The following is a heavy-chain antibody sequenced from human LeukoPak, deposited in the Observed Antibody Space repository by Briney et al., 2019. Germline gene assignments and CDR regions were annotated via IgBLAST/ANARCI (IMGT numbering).Heavy chain of an antibody. CDR2: INPNSGGT. D-gene: IGHD3-22*01. CDR3: ASLDFLPPYYYDSLYYFDY. V-gene: IGHV1-2*02. Sequence: ASVKVSCKASGYTFTGYYMHWVRQAPGQGLEWMGRINPNSGGTNYAQKFQGRVTMTRDTSISTAYMELRSLRSDDTAVYYCASLDFLPPYYYDSLYYFDYWGQGTLVTVSS. J-gene: IGHJ4*02. CDR1: GYTFTGYY.